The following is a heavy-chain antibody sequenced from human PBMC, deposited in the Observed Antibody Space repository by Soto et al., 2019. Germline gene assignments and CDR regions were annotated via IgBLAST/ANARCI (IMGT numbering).Heavy chain of an antibody. CDR3: AGEGSDYDILTGYYAPPWALNWFDP. CDR2: ISAYNGNT. Sequence: GASVKVSCKASGYTFTSYGISWVRQAPGQGLEWMGWISAYNGNTNYAQKLQGRVTMTTDTSTSTAYMELRSLRSDDTAVYYCAGEGSDYDILTGYYAPPWALNWFDPWGQGTLVTVSS. V-gene: IGHV1-18*01. CDR1: GYTFTSYG. D-gene: IGHD3-9*01. J-gene: IGHJ5*02.